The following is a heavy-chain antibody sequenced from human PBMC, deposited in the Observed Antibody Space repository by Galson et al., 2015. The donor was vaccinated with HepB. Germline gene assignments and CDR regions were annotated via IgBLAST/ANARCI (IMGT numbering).Heavy chain of an antibody. CDR2: ISSSSTYI. CDR1: GFTFSSYS. Sequence: SLRLSCAASGFTFSSYSMNWVRQAPGKGLEWVSSISSSSTYIYYGDSMKGRFTISRDNAKNSLYLQMNSLRAEDTAVYYCARGVDSSGYSYWGQGTLVTVSS. D-gene: IGHD3-22*01. J-gene: IGHJ4*02. CDR3: ARGVDSSGYSY. V-gene: IGHV3-21*01.